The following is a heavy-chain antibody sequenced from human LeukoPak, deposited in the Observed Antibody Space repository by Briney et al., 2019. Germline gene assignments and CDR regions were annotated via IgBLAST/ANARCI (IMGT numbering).Heavy chain of an antibody. CDR1: GFTFSSYA. Sequence: GGSLRLSCAASGFTFSSYAMRWVRQAPGKGLEWVAVISYDGSNKHYADSVKGRFTISRDNSKNTLFLQMNSLRAEDTAVYYCARDLSSQAYYYDSSPGYWGQGTLVTVSS. CDR3: ARDLSSQAYYYDSSPGY. D-gene: IGHD3-22*01. CDR2: ISYDGSNK. J-gene: IGHJ4*02. V-gene: IGHV3-30*04.